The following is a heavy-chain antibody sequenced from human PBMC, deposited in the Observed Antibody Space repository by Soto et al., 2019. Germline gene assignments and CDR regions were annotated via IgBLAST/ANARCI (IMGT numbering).Heavy chain of an antibody. D-gene: IGHD6-19*01. V-gene: IGHV4-59*01. CDR1: GGSISSYY. J-gene: IGHJ6*02. Sequence: SETLSLTGTVSGGSISSYYWSWIRQPPGKGLEWIGYIYYSGSTNYTPSLKSRVTISVDTSKNQFSLKLSSVTAADTAVYYCARVRSSPYYYYGMDVWGQGTTVTVSS. CDR3: ARVRSSPYYYYGMDV. CDR2: IYYSGST.